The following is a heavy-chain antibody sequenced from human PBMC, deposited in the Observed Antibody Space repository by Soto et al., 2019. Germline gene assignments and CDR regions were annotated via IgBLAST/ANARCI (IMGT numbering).Heavy chain of an antibody. CDR2: ISSSSSTI. Sequence: PGGSLRLSCAASGFTFSSYSMNWVRQAPGKGLEWVSYISSSSSTIYYADSVKGRFTISRDNAKNSLYLQMNSLRAEDTAVYYCAKDLVYGSGSSTFPYFAYWGQGTLVTVSS. D-gene: IGHD3-10*01. CDR1: GFTFSSYS. J-gene: IGHJ4*02. CDR3: AKDLVYGSGSSTFPYFAY. V-gene: IGHV3-48*01.